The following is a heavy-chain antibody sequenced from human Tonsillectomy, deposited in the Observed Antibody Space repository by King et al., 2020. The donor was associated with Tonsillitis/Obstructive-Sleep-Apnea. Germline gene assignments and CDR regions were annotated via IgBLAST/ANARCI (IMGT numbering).Heavy chain of an antibody. CDR2: IYYSGST. V-gene: IGHV4-59*01. D-gene: IGHD3-22*01. Sequence: VQLQESGPGLVKPSETLSLTCTVSGGSISSYYWSWIRQPPGKGLEWIGYIYYSGSTNYNPSLKSRVTISVDTSKNQYSLKLSSVTAADTAVYYCARVDSSGYYSFDYWGQGTLVTVSS. CDR1: GGSISSYY. CDR3: ARVDSSGYYSFDY. J-gene: IGHJ4*02.